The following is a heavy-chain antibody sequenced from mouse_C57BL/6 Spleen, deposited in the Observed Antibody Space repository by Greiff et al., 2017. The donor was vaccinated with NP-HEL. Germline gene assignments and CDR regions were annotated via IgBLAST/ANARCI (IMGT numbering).Heavy chain of an antibody. D-gene: IGHD4-1*02. CDR3: ARESQLGTNAMDY. Sequence: QVQLQQSGAELVRPGTSVKMSCKASGYTFTNYWIGWAKQRPGHGLEWIGDIYPGGGYTNYNEKFKGKATLTADKSSSTAYMQFSSLTSEDSAIYYCARESQLGTNAMDYWGQGTSVTVSS. CDR2: IYPGGGYT. J-gene: IGHJ4*01. V-gene: IGHV1-63*01. CDR1: GYTFTNYW.